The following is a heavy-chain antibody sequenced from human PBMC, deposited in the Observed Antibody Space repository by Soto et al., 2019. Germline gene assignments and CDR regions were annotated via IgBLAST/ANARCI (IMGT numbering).Heavy chain of an antibody. J-gene: IGHJ5*02. D-gene: IGHD6-13*01. Sequence: ASVKVSCKASGYTFTSYGIRWLRQAPGQRLEWMGWINAANGDTKYSPKFQGRVTITRDTSASTAYMELSSLRSEDTAVYYCVRRHVSATGIDWFDPWGQGTLVTVSS. CDR1: GYTFTSYG. CDR2: INAANGDT. V-gene: IGHV1-3*01. CDR3: VRRHVSATGIDWFDP.